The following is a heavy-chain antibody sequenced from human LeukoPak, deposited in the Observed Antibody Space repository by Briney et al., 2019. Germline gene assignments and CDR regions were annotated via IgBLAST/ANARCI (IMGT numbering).Heavy chain of an antibody. CDR2: IYYSGST. J-gene: IGHJ3*02. Sequence: PSETLSLTCTVSGGSISSGGYYWRCIRQPPGKGLEWIGNIYYSGSTNYNPSLKSRVTISVDTSKNQFSLNLRSVTAADTAVFYCARVHRLVPGPFHIWGQGTMVIVSS. V-gene: IGHV4-61*08. CDR1: GGSISSGGYY. D-gene: IGHD6-6*01. CDR3: ARVHRLVPGPFHI.